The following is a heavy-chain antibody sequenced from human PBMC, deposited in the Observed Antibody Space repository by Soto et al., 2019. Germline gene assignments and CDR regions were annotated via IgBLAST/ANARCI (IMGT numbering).Heavy chain of an antibody. D-gene: IGHD5-18*01. CDR2: ISYDGSNK. CDR1: GVTFSSYA. Sequence: PGGSLRLSCAASGVTFSSYAMHWVRQAPGKGLEWVAVISYDGSNKYYADSVKGRFTISRDNSKNTLYLQMNSLRAEDTAVYYCARSDVDTPPFDPWGQGTLVTVSS. J-gene: IGHJ5*02. CDR3: ARSDVDTPPFDP. V-gene: IGHV3-30-3*01.